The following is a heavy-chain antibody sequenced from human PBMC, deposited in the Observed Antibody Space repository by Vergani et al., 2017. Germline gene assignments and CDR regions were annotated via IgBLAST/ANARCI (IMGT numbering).Heavy chain of an antibody. J-gene: IGHJ6*02. CDR2: IYHSGST. D-gene: IGHD1-20*01. V-gene: IGHV4-38-2*02. Sequence: QVQLQESGPGLVKPSETLSLTCAVSGYSISSGYYWGWIRQPPGKGLEWIGSIYHSGSTYYNPSLKSRVTISVDTSKNQFSLKLSSGTAADTAVYYCARDRGNWNPHYGMDVWGQGTTVTVSS. CDR1: GYSISSGYY. CDR3: ARDRGNWNPHYGMDV.